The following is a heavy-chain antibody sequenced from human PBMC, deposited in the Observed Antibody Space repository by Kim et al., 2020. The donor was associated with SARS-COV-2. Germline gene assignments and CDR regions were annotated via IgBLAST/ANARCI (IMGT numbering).Heavy chain of an antibody. V-gene: IGHV3-53*01. J-gene: IGHJ5*02. D-gene: IGHD3-22*01. CDR3: ARVLPTDRGWFDP. Sequence: YEDSVKGRFTISREHSKTPLYLQMNSRRAEDTAVYYCARVLPTDRGWFDPWGQGTLVTVSS.